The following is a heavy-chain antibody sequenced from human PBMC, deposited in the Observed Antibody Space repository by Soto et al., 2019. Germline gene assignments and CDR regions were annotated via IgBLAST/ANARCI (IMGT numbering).Heavy chain of an antibody. CDR1: GGTFSSYT. CDR3: ARTAAAPPYYYYYYMDV. CDR2: IIPILGIA. J-gene: IGHJ6*03. D-gene: IGHD2-15*01. Sequence: GASVKVSCKASGGTFSSYTISWVRQAPGQGLEWMGRIIPILGIANYAQKFQGRVTITADKSTSTAYMELSSLRSEDTAVYYCARTAAAPPYYYYYYMDVWGKGTTVTVSS. V-gene: IGHV1-69*02.